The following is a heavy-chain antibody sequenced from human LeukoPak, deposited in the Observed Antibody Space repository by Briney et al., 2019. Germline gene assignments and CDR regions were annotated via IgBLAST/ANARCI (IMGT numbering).Heavy chain of an antibody. CDR3: ARRYSGYDYVDYYYYGMDV. V-gene: IGHV4-59*12. CDR1: GGSISSYY. D-gene: IGHD5-12*01. CDR2: ISDIGSI. Sequence: SETLSLTCTVSGGSISSYYWSWIRQPPGKGLEWIAYISDIGSINYNPSLKSRVTISLDTSKNQFSLKLSSVTAADTAVYYCARRYSGYDYVDYYYYGMDVWGQGTTVTVSS. J-gene: IGHJ6*02.